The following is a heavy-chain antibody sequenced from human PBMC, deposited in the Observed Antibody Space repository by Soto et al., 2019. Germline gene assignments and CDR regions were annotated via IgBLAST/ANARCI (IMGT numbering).Heavy chain of an antibody. J-gene: IGHJ4*02. CDR1: GFTFSRFA. Sequence: GGSLRLSXAASGFTFSRFAIHWVRQAPGKGLEWVAVISKDGSVKYYADSVKGRFTISRDNSESTLFLQMNSLTNEDTAVYHCARSRSGAVPDSLGFWGQGTLVTVSS. CDR2: ISKDGSVK. D-gene: IGHD3-10*01. CDR3: ARSRSGAVPDSLGF. V-gene: IGHV3-30-3*01.